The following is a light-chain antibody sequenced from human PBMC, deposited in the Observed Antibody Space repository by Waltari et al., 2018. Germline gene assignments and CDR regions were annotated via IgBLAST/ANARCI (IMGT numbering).Light chain of an antibody. J-gene: IGKJ5*01. CDR1: QSVLSTSNRKTY. CDR2: WAS. V-gene: IGKV4-1*01. Sequence: DIVMTQSPDSLAVSLGERATINCKSSQSVLSTSNRKTYITGYQQKQVQTPRLLINWASTRASGVPDRFSGSGSGTDFTLTVSSLQAEDVAIYYCHQYYIPPLTFGQGTRLEIK. CDR3: HQYYIPPLT.